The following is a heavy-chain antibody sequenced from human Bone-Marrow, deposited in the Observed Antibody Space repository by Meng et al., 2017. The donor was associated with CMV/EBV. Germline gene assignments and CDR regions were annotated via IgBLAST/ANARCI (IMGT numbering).Heavy chain of an antibody. Sequence: SETLSLTCTVSGGSTSSSSYYWGWIRQPPGKGLEWIGSMYYSGRTYYNPSLKSRVTISVDTSKNQFSLKLSSVTAADTAVYYCASSMAYSSSYSFDPWGQATLVTVSS. CDR1: GGSTSSSSYY. D-gene: IGHD6-6*01. J-gene: IGHJ5*02. CDR3: ASSMAYSSSYSFDP. V-gene: IGHV4-39*07. CDR2: MYYSGRT.